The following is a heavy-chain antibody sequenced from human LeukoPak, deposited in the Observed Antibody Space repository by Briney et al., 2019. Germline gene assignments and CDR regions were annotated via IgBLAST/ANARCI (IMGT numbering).Heavy chain of an antibody. J-gene: IGHJ5*02. V-gene: IGHV3-11*05. CDR3: ARDWYCSSSICYTDRNWFDP. Sequence: PGGSLRLSCAASGFTFSDYYMSWIRPAPGKGLEWVEYISTTSTYTDYADSVKGRFTISRDNAKNLLFLQMNSLRPEDTAVYYCARDWYCSSSICYTDRNWFDPWGQGTLVTVSS. D-gene: IGHD2-2*02. CDR2: ISTTSTYT. CDR1: GFTFSDYY.